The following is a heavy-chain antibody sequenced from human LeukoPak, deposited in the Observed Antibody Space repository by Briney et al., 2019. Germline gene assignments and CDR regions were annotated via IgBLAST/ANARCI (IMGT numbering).Heavy chain of an antibody. Sequence: GGSLRLSCAASGFTFSTYWINWVRQGPGKGLVWVALINGDGSTTTHADSVKGRSTISRDNAKNTVYLQMNSLRDEDTAVYYCARDYAGSPDYWGQGTLVTVSS. CDR3: ARDYAGSPDY. J-gene: IGHJ4*02. CDR1: GFTFSTYW. V-gene: IGHV3-74*03. CDR2: INGDGSTT. D-gene: IGHD3-10*01.